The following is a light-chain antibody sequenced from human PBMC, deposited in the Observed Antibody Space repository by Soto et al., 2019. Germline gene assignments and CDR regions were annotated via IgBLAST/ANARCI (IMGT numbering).Light chain of an antibody. J-gene: IGKJ4*01. CDR2: GAS. V-gene: IGKV3-15*01. Sequence: EIVMTQSPATLCVSRGERATISSRASRNINRKLAWYQQKPGQAPRLLISGASTRATGIPARFSGSGSGTEFSLTISSLQSEDFAVYYCEQYYDYPPLIFGGGTKVEIK. CDR1: RNINRK. CDR3: EQYYDYPPLI.